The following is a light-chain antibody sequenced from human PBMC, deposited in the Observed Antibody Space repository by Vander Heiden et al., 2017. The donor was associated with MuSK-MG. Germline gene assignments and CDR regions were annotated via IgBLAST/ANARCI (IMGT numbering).Light chain of an antibody. J-gene: IGKJ5*01. CDR2: DAS. CDR1: QGISSA. CDR3: QQFRSYPLT. Sequence: AIQLTQSPSSLSASVGDRVTITCRASQGISSALAWYQQKPGKPPKLLIYDASTLESGVPSRFSGSGSGADFTLTISSLQPEDFAAYYCQQFRSYPLTFGQGTRLEIK. V-gene: IGKV1-13*02.